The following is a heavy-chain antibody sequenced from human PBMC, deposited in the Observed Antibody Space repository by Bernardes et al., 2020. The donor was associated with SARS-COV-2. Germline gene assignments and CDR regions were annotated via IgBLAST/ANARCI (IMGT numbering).Heavy chain of an antibody. CDR2: INPNSGDT. CDR3: ARGRGGYDFLSGYYSAFFFDS. Sequence: ASVKVSCKASGYTFSDYYIHWVRQAPGQGLEWMGWINPNSGDTELLQKFQGWVTMTRDTSISTANMELSSLKSDDTAVYYCARGRGGYDFLSGYYSAFFFDSWGQGTLVTVSS. V-gene: IGHV1-2*04. CDR1: GYTFSDYY. J-gene: IGHJ4*02. D-gene: IGHD3-3*01.